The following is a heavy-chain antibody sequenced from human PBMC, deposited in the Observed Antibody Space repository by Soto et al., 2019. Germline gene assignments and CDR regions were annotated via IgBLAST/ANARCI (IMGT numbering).Heavy chain of an antibody. CDR3: ARGAGKWTRLGGMDV. CDR1: GFTFSSYG. Sequence: QVQLVESGGGVVQPGRSLRLSCAASGFTFSSYGMHWVRQAPGKGLEWVAVIWYDGSNKYYADSVKGRFTISRDNSKNTLYLQMNSRRAEDTAVYYCARGAGKWTRLGGMDVCGQGTTVTVSS. CDR2: IWYDGSNK. V-gene: IGHV3-33*01. D-gene: IGHD3-16*01. J-gene: IGHJ6*02.